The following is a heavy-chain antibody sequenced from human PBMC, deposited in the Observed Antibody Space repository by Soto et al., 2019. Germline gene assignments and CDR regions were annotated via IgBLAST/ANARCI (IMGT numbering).Heavy chain of an antibody. J-gene: IGHJ4*02. V-gene: IGHV3-23*01. CDR2: ISGSGGST. CDR3: AKGHYYGSGSYPRYYFDY. D-gene: IGHD3-10*01. Sequence: GGSLRLSCAASGFTFSSYAMSWVRQAPGKGLEWVSAISGSGGSTYYADSVKGRFTISRDNSKNTLYLQMISLRAEDTAVYYCAKGHYYGSGSYPRYYFDYWGQGTLVTVSS. CDR1: GFTFSSYA.